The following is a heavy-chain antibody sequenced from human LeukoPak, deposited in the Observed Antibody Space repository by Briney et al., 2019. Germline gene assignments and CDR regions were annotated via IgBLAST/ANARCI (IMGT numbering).Heavy chain of an antibody. J-gene: IGHJ5*02. CDR3: ARGFLEWLLPHNNWFDP. CDR1: GGSISSGGYY. CDR2: IYYSGST. Sequence: PSQTLSLTCTVSGGSISSGGYYWSWIRQHPGKGLEWIGYIYYSGSTNYNPSLKSRVTISVDTSKNQFSLKLSSVTAADTAVYYCARGFLEWLLPHNNWFDPWGQGTLVTVSS. V-gene: IGHV4-31*03. D-gene: IGHD3-3*01.